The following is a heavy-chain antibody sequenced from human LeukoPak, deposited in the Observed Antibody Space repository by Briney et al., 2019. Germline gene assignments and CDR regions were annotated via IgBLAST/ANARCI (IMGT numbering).Heavy chain of an antibody. Sequence: SETLSLTCTVSGGSIRNYYWSWIRQPPGKGLEWIAYIYSGGGTNYNPSLKSRVTISVDTSENQFSLKLNSVTAADTAVYYCARQGTGYFIDYWGQGTLVTVSS. CDR2: IYSGGGT. V-gene: IGHV4-59*08. CDR1: GGSIRNYY. CDR3: ARQGTGYFIDY. J-gene: IGHJ4*02. D-gene: IGHD3-9*01.